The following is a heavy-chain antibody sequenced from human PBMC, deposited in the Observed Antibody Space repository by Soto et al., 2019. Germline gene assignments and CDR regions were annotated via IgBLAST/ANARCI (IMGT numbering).Heavy chain of an antibody. D-gene: IGHD2-8*01. V-gene: IGHV1-2*04. Sequence: QVQLVQSGAEVKKPWASVKVSCKASGYTFTGYYMHWVRQAPGQGLEWMGWINPNSGGTNYAQKCQGWVTMTRDTSISTAYMELSRLRSDDTAVYYCAREAVEYCTHGVCSNWFDPWGQGTLVTVSS. J-gene: IGHJ5*02. CDR1: GYTFTGYY. CDR3: AREAVEYCTHGVCSNWFDP. CDR2: INPNSGGT.